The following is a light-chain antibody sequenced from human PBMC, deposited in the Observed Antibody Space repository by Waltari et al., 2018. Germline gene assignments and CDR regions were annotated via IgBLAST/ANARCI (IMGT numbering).Light chain of an antibody. J-gene: IGLJ3*02. CDR2: RNN. V-gene: IGLV1-44*01. CDR1: SSNIGSNT. Sequence: QSVLTQPPSASGTPGQRVTISCSGSSSNIGSNTVNWYQQLPGTATKLLIYRNNLRPSGFRDRFSGSKSGTSASLAISGLQSEDEAYYYCAAWDDSLNGRVFGGGTKLTVL. CDR3: AAWDDSLNGRV.